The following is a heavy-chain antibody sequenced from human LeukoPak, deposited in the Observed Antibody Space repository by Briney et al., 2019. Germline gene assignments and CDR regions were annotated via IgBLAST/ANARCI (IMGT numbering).Heavy chain of an antibody. CDR3: ASSGPTGYYFQDAFDI. V-gene: IGHV1-8*01. CDR1: GYTFTNYD. CDR2: MNPNSGNT. J-gene: IGHJ3*02. Sequence: ASVKVSCKASGYTFTNYDINWVRQATGQGLEWMGWMNPNSGNTGYAQKFQGRVTKTRNTSITTAYMELSSLRSEDTAVYYCASSGPTGYYFQDAFDIWGQGTMVTISS. D-gene: IGHD3-9*01.